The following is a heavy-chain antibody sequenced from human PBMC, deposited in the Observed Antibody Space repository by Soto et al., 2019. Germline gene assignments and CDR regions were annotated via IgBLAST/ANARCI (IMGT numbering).Heavy chain of an antibody. CDR1: GFTFSDYY. D-gene: IGHD6-19*01. J-gene: IGHJ4*02. CDR3: ASGYSSGWYPGKYYFDY. V-gene: IGHV3-11*06. Sequence: GGSLRLSCAASGFTFSDYYMSWIRQAPGKGLEWVSYISTSSSYTNYADSVKGRFTISRDNAKNSLCLQMNSLRAEDTAVYYCASGYSSGWYPGKYYFDYWGQGTLVTSPQ. CDR2: ISTSSSYT.